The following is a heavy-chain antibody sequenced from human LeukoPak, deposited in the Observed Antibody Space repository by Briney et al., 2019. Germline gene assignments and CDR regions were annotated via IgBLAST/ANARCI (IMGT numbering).Heavy chain of an antibody. V-gene: IGHV1-46*01. D-gene: IGHD5-12*01. CDR2: INPSGGST. CDR3: ARDHDSGYDY. J-gene: IGHJ4*02. Sequence: ASVKVSFKASGYAFTIYYMHWVRQAPGQGLEWMGIINPSGGSTSYAQKFQGRVTMTRDTSTSTVYMELSSLRSEDTAVYYCARDHDSGYDYWGQGTLVTVSS. CDR1: GYAFTIYY.